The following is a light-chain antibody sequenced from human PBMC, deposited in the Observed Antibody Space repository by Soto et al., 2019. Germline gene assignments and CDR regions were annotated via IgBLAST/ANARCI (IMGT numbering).Light chain of an antibody. Sequence: AIRMSQSPSSLSASTGDRVTITCRASQGISSSLAWYQQKPGKAPKLLIYAASTLQSGVPSRCSGSGSGTDFTLPISCLQSEDFATYYCQQYYSYPRYTFGQGTKLEIK. CDR1: QGISSS. CDR2: AAS. CDR3: QQYYSYPRYT. J-gene: IGKJ2*01. V-gene: IGKV1-8*01.